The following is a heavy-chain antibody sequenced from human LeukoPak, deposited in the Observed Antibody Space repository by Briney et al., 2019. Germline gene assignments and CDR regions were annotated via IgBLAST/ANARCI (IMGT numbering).Heavy chain of an antibody. J-gene: IGHJ4*02. CDR1: GFTLGSYW. D-gene: IGHD1-1*01. V-gene: IGHV3-7*04. CDR3: TRVTTNGYSEY. CDR2: IKFDESEK. Sequence: PGGSLRLSCAASGFTLGSYWMAWVRQAPGKGLEWVASIKFDESEKHYVDSVKGRFTISRDTAKNSLYLQMNSLGAEDTAVYFCTRVTTNGYSEYRGQGTLVTVSS.